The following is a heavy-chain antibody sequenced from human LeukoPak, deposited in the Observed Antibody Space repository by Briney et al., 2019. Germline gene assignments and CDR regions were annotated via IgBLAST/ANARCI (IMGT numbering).Heavy chain of an antibody. V-gene: IGHV3-11*06. D-gene: IGHD3-10*01. Sequence: GGSLRLSCAASGFTFSDYYMSWIRQAPGKGLEWVSYISSSSSYIYYADSVKGRFTISRDNAKNSLYLQMNSLRAEDTAVYYCARDLGLRGVTNWFDPWGQGTLVTVSS. J-gene: IGHJ5*02. CDR3: ARDLGLRGVTNWFDP. CDR1: GFTFSDYY. CDR2: ISSSSSYI.